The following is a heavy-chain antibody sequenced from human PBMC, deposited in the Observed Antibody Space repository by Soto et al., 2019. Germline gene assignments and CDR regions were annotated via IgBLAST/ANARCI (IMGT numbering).Heavy chain of an antibody. CDR3: ARLMVRPGPDAFDI. J-gene: IGHJ3*02. CDR2: IIPIFGTA. Sequence: GASVKVSCKASGGTFSSYAISWVRQAPGQGLEWMGGIIPIFGTANYAQKFQGRVTITADESTSTAYMELSSLRSEDTAVYYCARLMVRPGPDAFDIWGQGTMVTVSS. V-gene: IGHV1-69*13. D-gene: IGHD3-10*01. CDR1: GGTFSSYA.